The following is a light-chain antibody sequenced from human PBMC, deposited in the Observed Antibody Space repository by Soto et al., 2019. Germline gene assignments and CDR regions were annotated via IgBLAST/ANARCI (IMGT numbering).Light chain of an antibody. CDR3: QQYDNF. CDR2: DAS. CDR1: QAISNY. J-gene: IGKJ2*01. Sequence: DIQMTQSPSSLSASVGDRVTITCQASQAISNYLNWYQQKPGKAPKLLIYDASNLETGVPSRFSGSGSGTDFTFTISSLQPEDIATYYCQQYDNFFGQGTKLEIK. V-gene: IGKV1-33*01.